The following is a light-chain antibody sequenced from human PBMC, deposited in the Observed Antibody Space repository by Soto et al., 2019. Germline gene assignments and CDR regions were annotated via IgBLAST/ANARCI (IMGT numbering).Light chain of an antibody. Sequence: DIQMTQSPSSVSASVGDRVTITCRASQGITSWLAWYQHKPGKAPKLLIYRASNLQSGVPSRFSGSGSGTDFTLTISGLQPADFATYYCQQTTTFPLTFGGGTKVEIK. V-gene: IGKV1-12*01. J-gene: IGKJ4*01. CDR3: QQTTTFPLT. CDR1: QGITSW. CDR2: RAS.